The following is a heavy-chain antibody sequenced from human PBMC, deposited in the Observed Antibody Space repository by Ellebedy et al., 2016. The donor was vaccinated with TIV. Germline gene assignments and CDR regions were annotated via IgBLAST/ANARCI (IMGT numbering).Heavy chain of an antibody. J-gene: IGHJ4*02. Sequence: PGGSLRLPCAALGFTFSDHFMDWVRQAQGKGLEWVARSRNKDYSFTTEYAASAKGRFTISRDESNNLLYLEMNSLKTEDTAVYYCVRGVRGFDSWGQGTLVTVS. CDR3: VRGVRGFDS. D-gene: IGHD1-26*01. V-gene: IGHV3-72*01. CDR1: GFTFSDHF. CDR2: SRNKDYSFTT.